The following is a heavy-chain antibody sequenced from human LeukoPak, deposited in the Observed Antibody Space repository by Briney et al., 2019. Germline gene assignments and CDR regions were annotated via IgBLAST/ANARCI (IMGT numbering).Heavy chain of an antibody. D-gene: IGHD3-10*01. CDR2: ISYDGSNK. CDR3: VVRGVNGDDY. J-gene: IGHJ4*02. V-gene: IGHV3-30-3*01. CDR1: GFTFSSYA. Sequence: GGSLRLSCAASGFTFSSYAMHWVRQAPGKGLEWVAVISYDGSNKYYADSVKGRFTISRDNSKNTLYLQMNSLRAEDTAVYYCVVRGVNGDDYWGQGTLVTVSS.